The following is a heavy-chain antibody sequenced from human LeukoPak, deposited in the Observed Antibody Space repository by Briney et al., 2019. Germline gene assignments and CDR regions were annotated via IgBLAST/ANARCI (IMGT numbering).Heavy chain of an antibody. Sequence: SRTLSLTCTVSGGSISSGGYYWSCIRLHPGKGLEWLGYIYYSGSTYYNPSLKSRVTISVDTSKNQFSLKLSSVTAADTAVYYCARTARYDSSGYSSGGYYFDYWGQGTLVTVSS. J-gene: IGHJ4*02. V-gene: IGHV4-31*03. D-gene: IGHD3-22*01. CDR2: IYYSGST. CDR3: ARTARYDSSGYSSGGYYFDY. CDR1: GGSISSGGYY.